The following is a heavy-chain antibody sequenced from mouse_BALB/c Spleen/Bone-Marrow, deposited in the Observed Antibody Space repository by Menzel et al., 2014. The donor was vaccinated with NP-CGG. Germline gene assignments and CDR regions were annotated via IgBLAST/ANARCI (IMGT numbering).Heavy chain of an antibody. J-gene: IGHJ4*01. CDR1: GYTFTSYV. CDR3: AGSRNYRYDGDYAIDY. D-gene: IGHD2-14*01. CDR2: IHPYNDGT. Sequence: EVQLQQSGPDLVKSGASVMMSCKASGYTFTSYVIHWVKQKPGQGLEWIGYIHPYNDGTRYNEKFKDKATLTSDKTSSTAYMELSSLSSEDSAVYYCAGSRNYRYDGDYAIDYWGQGTSGTVSS. V-gene: IGHV1-14*01.